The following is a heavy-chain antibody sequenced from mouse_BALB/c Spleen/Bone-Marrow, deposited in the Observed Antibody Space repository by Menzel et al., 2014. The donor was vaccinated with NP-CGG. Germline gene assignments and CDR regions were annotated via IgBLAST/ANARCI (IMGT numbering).Heavy chain of an antibody. CDR2: IYPGNGDT. CDR1: GYIFISYN. D-gene: IGHD4-1*01. J-gene: IGHJ2*01. Sequence: LQQSGAELVKPGASVKMSCKASGYIFISYNMHWVKQTPGQGLEWIGTIYPGNGDTSYNQKFKGKASLTADKSSSTAYMQLSGLTSEDSAVYYCARSNWDGGNYFDYWGQGTTLTVST. CDR3: ARSNWDGGNYFDY. V-gene: IGHV1-12*01.